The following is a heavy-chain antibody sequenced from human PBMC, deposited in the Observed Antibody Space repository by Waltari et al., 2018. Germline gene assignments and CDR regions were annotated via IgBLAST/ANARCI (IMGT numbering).Heavy chain of an antibody. CDR3: AIRAARLDF. Sequence: QVQLQESGPGLVKPSETLSLTCAVSGFSVGSGYYWGWIRQPPGKGLEWIGTIYHGVSTYYHPSLKSRITISVDTSTNQFSLNLNSVTAADTAVYYCAIRAARLDFWGQGTLVTVSS. CDR2: IYHGVST. CDR1: GFSVGSGYY. J-gene: IGHJ4*02. D-gene: IGHD6-6*01. V-gene: IGHV4-38-2*01.